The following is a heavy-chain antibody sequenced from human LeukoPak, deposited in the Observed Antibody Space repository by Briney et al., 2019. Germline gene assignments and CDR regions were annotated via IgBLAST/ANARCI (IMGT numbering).Heavy chain of an antibody. CDR2: IYYSGST. V-gene: IGHV4-39*07. D-gene: IGHD5-18*01. CDR1: GGSISSYY. Sequence: SETLSLTCTVSGGSISSYYWGWIRQPPGKGLEWIGSIYYSGSTYYNPSLKSRVTISVDTSKNQFSLKLSSVTAADTAVYYCAREGNSYGYDYWGQGTLVTVSS. J-gene: IGHJ4*02. CDR3: AREGNSYGYDY.